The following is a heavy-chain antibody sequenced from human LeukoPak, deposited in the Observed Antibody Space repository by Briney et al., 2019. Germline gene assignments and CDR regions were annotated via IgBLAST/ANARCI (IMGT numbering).Heavy chain of an antibody. Sequence: GGSLRLSCAASGFTVSSNYMSWVRQAPGKGLEWVSVIYSGGSTYYADSVKGRFTISRDNSKNTLYLQMNSLRAEDTAVYYCAKGSIAVAENYFDYWGQGTLVTVSS. V-gene: IGHV3-66*01. CDR2: IYSGGST. CDR3: AKGSIAVAENYFDY. CDR1: GFTVSSNY. D-gene: IGHD6-19*01. J-gene: IGHJ4*02.